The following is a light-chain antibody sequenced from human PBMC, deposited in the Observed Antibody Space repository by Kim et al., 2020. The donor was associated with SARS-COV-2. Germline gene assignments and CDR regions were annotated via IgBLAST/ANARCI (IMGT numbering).Light chain of an antibody. V-gene: IGKV4-1*01. Sequence: RATINCKSSQSVLYSSNNKNYLAWYQQKPGQPPKLLIYWASTRESRVPDRFSGSGSGTDFTLTISSLQAEDVAVYYCQQYYSTPLTFGGGTKLEI. CDR1: QSVLYSSNNKNY. CDR3: QQYYSTPLT. J-gene: IGKJ4*01. CDR2: WAS.